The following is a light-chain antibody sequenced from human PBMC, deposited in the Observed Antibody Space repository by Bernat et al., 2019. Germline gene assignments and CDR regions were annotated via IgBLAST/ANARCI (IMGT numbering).Light chain of an antibody. CDR3: LQSYNFPRT. J-gene: IGKJ2*01. CDR1: QNITHY. Sequence: DIQMTQSPSALSANVGDTVTITCRASQNITHYLNWFQQKIGKAPNLLIYGASNLQRGVPARFSGSGSGTDFALTVTTLETDDFATYYCLQSYNFPRTFGQGTTLEIQ. CDR2: GAS. V-gene: IGKV1-39*01.